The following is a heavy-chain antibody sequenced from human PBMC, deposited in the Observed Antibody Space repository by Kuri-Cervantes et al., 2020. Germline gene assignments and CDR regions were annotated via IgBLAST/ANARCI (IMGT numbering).Heavy chain of an antibody. CDR3: AHDPRGYSSNWYSAF. V-gene: IGHV3-23*01. D-gene: IGHD6-13*01. CDR1: GFTFSSYA. Sequence: GGSLRLSCAASGFTFSSYAMSWVRQAPGKGLEWVSAISGSGGSTYYADSVKGRFTISRDNSKNTLYLQMNSLRAEDTAVYYCAHDPRGYSSNWYSAFWGQGTLVTVSS. CDR2: ISGSGGST. J-gene: IGHJ4*02.